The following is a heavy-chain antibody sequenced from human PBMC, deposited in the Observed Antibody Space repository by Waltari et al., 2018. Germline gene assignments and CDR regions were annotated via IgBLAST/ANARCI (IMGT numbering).Heavy chain of an antibody. J-gene: IGHJ6*03. CDR2: IHHSGST. V-gene: IGHV4-34*01. CDR1: GGSFSGYY. Sequence: QVQLQQWGAGLLKPSETLSLTCAVYGGSFSGYYWSWLRQPPGKGLEWIGEIHHSGSTNDNPALNSRVTISVDTSKNHFSLNLNSVTAADTAVYYCARGSRRYYYMDFWGKGTTVTVSS. CDR3: ARGSRRYYYMDF.